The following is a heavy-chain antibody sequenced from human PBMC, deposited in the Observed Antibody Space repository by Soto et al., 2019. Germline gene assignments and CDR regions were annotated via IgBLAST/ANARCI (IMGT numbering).Heavy chain of an antibody. Sequence: QVQLQQSGPGLVKPSETLSLTCNVSGASMSRYYWSWIRQPAGQGLEWIGHVWTSGSTKYNPSLKSRVTMSIDTSNNHFSQKLNSVTAADTAVYYCARTVGGAYYLDFWAQGTLVTVSS. CDR2: VWTSGST. CDR1: GASMSRYY. V-gene: IGHV4-4*07. CDR3: ARTVGGAYYLDF. D-gene: IGHD1-26*01. J-gene: IGHJ4*02.